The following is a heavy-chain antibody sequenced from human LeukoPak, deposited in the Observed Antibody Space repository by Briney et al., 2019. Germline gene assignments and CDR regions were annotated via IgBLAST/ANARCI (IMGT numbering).Heavy chain of an antibody. CDR2: IHHLGNT. V-gene: IGHV4-4*02. CDR1: GVSLIGNNW. CDR3: ARQQLIEGTFDY. J-gene: IGHJ4*02. Sequence: SETLSLTCSVSGVSLIGNNWWTWVRQSPGKALEWIGEIHHLGNTNYNPSLKSRVSMSLDKSKNELSLRLISVIAADTAVYYCARQQLIEGTFDYWGQGTLVTVSS. D-gene: IGHD2-21*01.